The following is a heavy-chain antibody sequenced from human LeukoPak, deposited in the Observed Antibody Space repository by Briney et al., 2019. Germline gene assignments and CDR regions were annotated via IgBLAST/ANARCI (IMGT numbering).Heavy chain of an antibody. CDR1: GFTFSTYE. J-gene: IGHJ4*02. V-gene: IGHV3-48*03. CDR2: ITGSGSTK. D-gene: IGHD3-22*01. Sequence: PGGSLRLSCAASGFTFSTYEMNGVRQAPGKGLEWLSYITGSGSTKYYADSVRGRFTISRDNSKNSLYLQINSLRAEDTAVYYCARLLDISDHWGQGTLVTVSS. CDR3: ARLLDISDH.